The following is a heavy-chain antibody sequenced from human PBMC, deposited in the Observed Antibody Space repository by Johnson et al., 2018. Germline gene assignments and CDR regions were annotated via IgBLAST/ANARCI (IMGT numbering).Heavy chain of an antibody. CDR3: ARDHEKRALRHAAEYFQH. V-gene: IGHV3-33*01. CDR1: GFTFSNFG. Sequence: QVQLVQSGGGVVQPGRSLGLSCAASGFTFSNFGMHWVRQVPGKGLEWVATIWSDGSNKYYADSVRGQFTISRDNSKNTLYLQMNSLRAEETAVYYCARDHEKRALRHAAEYFQHWGQGTLVIVSS. J-gene: IGHJ1*01. CDR2: IWSDGSNK.